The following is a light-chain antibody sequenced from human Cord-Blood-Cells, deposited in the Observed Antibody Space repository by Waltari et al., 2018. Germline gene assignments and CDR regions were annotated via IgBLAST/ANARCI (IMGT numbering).Light chain of an antibody. J-gene: IGKJ1*01. CDR1: QSISSW. CDR3: QQYNSYWT. CDR2: KAS. Sequence: DIQMTESPSTLSASVGDRVTITCRASQSISSWLAWYQQKPGKAPKLLIYKASSLESGVPSSFIGSGSGTEFTLTISSLQPDDFATYYCQQYNSYWTFGQGTKVEIK. V-gene: IGKV1-5*03.